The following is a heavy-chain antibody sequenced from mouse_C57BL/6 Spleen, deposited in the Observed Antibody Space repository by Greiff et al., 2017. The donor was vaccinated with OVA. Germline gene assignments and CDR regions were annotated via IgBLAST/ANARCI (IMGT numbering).Heavy chain of an antibody. V-gene: IGHV1-54*01. J-gene: IGHJ2*01. CDR2: INPGSGGT. Sequence: QVQLQQSGAELVRPGTSVKVSCKASGYAFTNYLIEWVKQRPGQGLEWIGVINPGSGGTNYNEKFKGKATLTADKSSSTAYMQLSSLTSEDSAVDFCARSGTYYFDYWGQGTTLTVSS. D-gene: IGHD3-1*01. CDR3: ARSGTYYFDY. CDR1: GYAFTNYL.